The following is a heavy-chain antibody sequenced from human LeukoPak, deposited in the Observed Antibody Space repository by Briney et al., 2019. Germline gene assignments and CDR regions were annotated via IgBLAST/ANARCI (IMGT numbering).Heavy chain of an antibody. CDR3: ARRGFYCSGGSCPSNAFDI. CDR2: IYPGDSDT. V-gene: IGHV5-51*01. CDR1: GYSFTNYW. Sequence: GESLKISCNGSGYSFTNYWIGWVRQMPGRGLKWMGSIYPGDSDTSYRPSFQGQVTISADKSITTAYLQWSSLKASDTAMYYCARRGFYCSGGSCPSNAFDIWGQGTMVTVSS. J-gene: IGHJ3*02. D-gene: IGHD2-15*01.